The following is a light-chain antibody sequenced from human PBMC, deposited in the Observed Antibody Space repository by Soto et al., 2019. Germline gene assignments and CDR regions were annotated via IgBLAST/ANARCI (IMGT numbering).Light chain of an antibody. CDR1: QGGRAY. J-gene: IGKJ2*01. V-gene: IGKV1-39*01. Sequence: DLQMTQSPSSLSASVGDRVTITCRASQGGRAYLLWYQQTQGKAPELIIYAVSNLLSGVPSRFSGSGYGTNFTLTISSLQAEDFATYYCQQSYKTPHTFGQGTKLETK. CDR2: AVS. CDR3: QQSYKTPHT.